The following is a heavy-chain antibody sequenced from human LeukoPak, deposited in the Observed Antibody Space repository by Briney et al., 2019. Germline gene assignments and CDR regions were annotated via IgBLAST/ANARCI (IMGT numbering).Heavy chain of an antibody. CDR2: INHSGST. V-gene: IGHV4-34*01. Sequence: SETLSLTCTVSGGSISSYYWSWIRQPPGKGLEWIGEINHSGSTNYNPSLKSRVTISVDTSKNQFSLKLSSVTAADTAVYYCARDNYYDSSGFDYWGQGTLVTVSS. CDR1: GGSISSYY. D-gene: IGHD3-22*01. J-gene: IGHJ4*02. CDR3: ARDNYYDSSGFDY.